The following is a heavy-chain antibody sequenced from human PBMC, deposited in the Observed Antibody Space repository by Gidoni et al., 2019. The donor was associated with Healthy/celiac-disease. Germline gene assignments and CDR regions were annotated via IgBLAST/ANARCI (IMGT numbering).Heavy chain of an antibody. D-gene: IGHD3-3*01. CDR3: AGLRFLEVYFDY. CDR2: IYYSGST. J-gene: IGHJ4*02. CDR1: GGSNSSGDYY. V-gene: IGHV4-30-4*01. Sequence: QVQLQESGPGLVKPSQTLSLTCTVSGGSNSSGDYYWSWIRQHPGKGLEWIGYIYYSGSTYYNPSLKSRVTISVDTSKNQFSLKLSSVTAADTAVYYCAGLRFLEVYFDYWGQGTLVTVSS.